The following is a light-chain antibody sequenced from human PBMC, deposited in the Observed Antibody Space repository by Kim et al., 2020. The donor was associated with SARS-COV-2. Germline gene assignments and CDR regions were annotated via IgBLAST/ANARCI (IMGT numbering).Light chain of an antibody. Sequence: SSELTQDPAVSVALGQTVRITCQGDSLRSYYASWYQRKPGQAPVLVIYGKNNRPSGIPDRFSGSGSGNTASLTITGAQAEDEADYYCTSRDSSGNHYVFGTGTKVTVL. CDR1: SLRSYY. CDR2: GKN. CDR3: TSRDSSGNHYV. V-gene: IGLV3-19*01. J-gene: IGLJ1*01.